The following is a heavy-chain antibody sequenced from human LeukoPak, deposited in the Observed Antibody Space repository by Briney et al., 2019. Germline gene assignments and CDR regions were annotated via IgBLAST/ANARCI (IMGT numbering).Heavy chain of an antibody. CDR2: INHNGNVN. D-gene: IGHD3-16*01. J-gene: IGHJ6*02. V-gene: IGHV3-7*03. CDR1: GFIFTNYF. CDR3: ARGGGLDV. Sequence: GGSLRLPCAASGFIFTNYFMSWVRQAPGKGLEWVASINHNGNVNYYADSVKGRFTISRDNAKNSLYLQMSNLRAEDTAVYFCARGGGLDVWGQGATVTVSS.